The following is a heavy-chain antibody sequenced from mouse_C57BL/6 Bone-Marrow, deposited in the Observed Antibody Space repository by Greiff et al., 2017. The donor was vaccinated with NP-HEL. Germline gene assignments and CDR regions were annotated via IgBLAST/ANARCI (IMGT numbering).Heavy chain of an antibody. Sequence: QVQLQQSGAELAKPGASVKLSCKASGYTFTSYWMHWVKQRPGQGLEWIGYINPSSGYTKYNQKFKDKATLNADKSSSTAYMQLSSLTCEDSAAYYCAREGLDGYDHCFDYWGQGTTLTVSS. CDR3: AREGLDGYDHCFDY. CDR1: GYTFTSYW. D-gene: IGHD2-2*01. V-gene: IGHV1-7*01. CDR2: INPSSGYT. J-gene: IGHJ2*01.